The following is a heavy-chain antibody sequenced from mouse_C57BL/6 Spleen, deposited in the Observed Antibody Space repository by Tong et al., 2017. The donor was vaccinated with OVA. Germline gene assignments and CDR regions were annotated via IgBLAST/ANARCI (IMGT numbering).Heavy chain of an antibody. V-gene: IGHV1-15*01. J-gene: IGHJ2*01. CDR1: GYTFTDYE. D-gene: IGHD1-1*01. Sequence: VQLQESGPELVRPGASVTLSCKASGYTFTDYEMHWVKQTPVHGLEWIGAIDPETGGTAYNQKFKGKAILTADKSSITAYMELRSLTSDDSDVYYCTTTVVAYYFDYWGQGTTLTVSS. CDR2: IDPETGGT. CDR3: TTTVVAYYFDY.